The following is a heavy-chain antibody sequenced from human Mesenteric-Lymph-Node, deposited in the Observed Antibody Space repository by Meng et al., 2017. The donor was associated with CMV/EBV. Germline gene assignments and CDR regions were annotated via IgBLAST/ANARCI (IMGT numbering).Heavy chain of an antibody. J-gene: IGHJ4*02. CDR1: GLSVSDNY. V-gene: IGHV3-53*01. Sequence: GESPKISCAASGLSVSDNYMSWVRQAPGKGLEWVAGLYTFGTTSYADSVKGRFTFSRDSSKNTLYLQMDSLRAEDTAVYYCAREKFCTPACSSVFDHWGQGTLVTVSS. D-gene: IGHD2-8*01. CDR2: LYTFGTT. CDR3: AREKFCTPACSSVFDH.